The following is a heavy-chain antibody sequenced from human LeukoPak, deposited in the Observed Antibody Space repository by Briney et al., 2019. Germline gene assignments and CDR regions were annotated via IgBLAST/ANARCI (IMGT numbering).Heavy chain of an antibody. CDR2: INPGSSIK. J-gene: IGHJ4*02. V-gene: IGHV3-48*02. CDR1: GFTFSNAW. D-gene: IGHD3-22*01. CDR3: ARGFYDSSGYLRLDY. Sequence: GGSLRLSCAASGFTFSNAWMSWVRQAPGKGLEWISDINPGSSIKYYADSVKGRFTVSRDNTKNSLYLQMNSLRDEDTAMYYCARGFYDSSGYLRLDYWGQGTLVTVSS.